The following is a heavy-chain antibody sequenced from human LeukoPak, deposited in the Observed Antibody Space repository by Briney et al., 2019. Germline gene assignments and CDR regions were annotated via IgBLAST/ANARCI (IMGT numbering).Heavy chain of an antibody. J-gene: IGHJ6*02. Sequence: SETLSLTCDVFGGQFTDYFWTWIRQSPAKGLEWIGEINDYTGNTNYNPSLNSRVSISLEKSKNQFSLELRSVTAADTAVYYCARGRIAKIVVVHSFHYGMDVWGQGTTVTVSS. D-gene: IGHD3-22*01. CDR3: ARGRIAKIVVVHSFHYGMDV. CDR2: INDYTGNT. V-gene: IGHV4-34*01. CDR1: GGQFTDYF.